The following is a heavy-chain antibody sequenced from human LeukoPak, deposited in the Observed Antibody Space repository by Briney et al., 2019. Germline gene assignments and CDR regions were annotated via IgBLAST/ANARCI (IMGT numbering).Heavy chain of an antibody. Sequence: SETLSLTCTVSGGSISSSSYYWGWIRQSPGKGLEWIGSIYYSGSTYYNPSLKSRVTISVDTSKNQFSLKLSSVTAADTAVYYCARDLRGYSSSWYDLTGVYYYYMDVWGKGTTVTVSS. J-gene: IGHJ6*03. CDR1: GGSISSSSYY. D-gene: IGHD6-13*01. CDR2: IYYSGST. CDR3: ARDLRGYSSSWYDLTGVYYYYMDV. V-gene: IGHV4-39*07.